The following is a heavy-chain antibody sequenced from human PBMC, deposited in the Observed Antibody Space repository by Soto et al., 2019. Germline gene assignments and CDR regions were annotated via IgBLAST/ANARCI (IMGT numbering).Heavy chain of an antibody. CDR2: INPAGDTT. Sequence: QVQLVQSGAEVKKPGTSVKVSCKASGFTVTNYYMHWLRLAPGQGPEWMGLINPAGDTTSFAPKFRGRVTVNRHTSTSTIYMEMRGLRSDDTAFYYCARDRTGAAYFEYWGQGTLVTVS. V-gene: IGHV1-46*03. CDR3: ARDRTGAAYFEY. D-gene: IGHD1-26*01. J-gene: IGHJ4*02. CDR1: GFTVTNYY.